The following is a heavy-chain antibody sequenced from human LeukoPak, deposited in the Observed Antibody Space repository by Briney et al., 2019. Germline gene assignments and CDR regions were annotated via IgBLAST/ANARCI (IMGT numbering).Heavy chain of an antibody. CDR1: GYSFTSYW. J-gene: IGHJ4*02. Sequence: GASLIICSEASGYSFTSYWICWVRQLAEKRLEWMGIIYPGDSDNSYSPSIQGHVTISADKSISTAYLQWSSLKASDTAMYYCARKDSRPGISVAGADYWGQGTKVTDCS. D-gene: IGHD6-19*01. CDR2: IYPGDSDN. V-gene: IGHV5-51*01. CDR3: ARKDSRPGISVAGADY.